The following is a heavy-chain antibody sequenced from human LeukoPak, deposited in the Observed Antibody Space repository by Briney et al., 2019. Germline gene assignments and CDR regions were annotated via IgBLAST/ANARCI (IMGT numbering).Heavy chain of an antibody. CDR3: ARRDSSGYYYVL. D-gene: IGHD3-22*01. Sequence: GGSLRLSCAASGFTFSNAWMSWVRQAPGKGLEWVSVLYSGGTSYYANSVQDRFTISRDNSKNTLYLQMNSLSVEDTAVYYCARRDSSGYYYVLWGQGTLVTVSS. J-gene: IGHJ4*02. CDR1: GFTFSNAW. CDR2: LYSGGTS. V-gene: IGHV3-66*04.